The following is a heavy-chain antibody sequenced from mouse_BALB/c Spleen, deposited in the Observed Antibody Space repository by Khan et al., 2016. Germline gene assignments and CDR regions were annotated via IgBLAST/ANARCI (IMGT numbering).Heavy chain of an antibody. Sequence: QIQLVQSGPELKKPGETVKISCKASGYTFTNYGMNWVKQAPGKDLKWMGWINTYTGEPTYADDFKGRFAFSLETSASTAYLQINNLRNEDTATXVCASTYRSRPGAMDYWGQGTSDTVSS. D-gene: IGHD2-14*01. V-gene: IGHV9-3-1*01. J-gene: IGHJ4*01. CDR1: GYTFTNYG. CDR3: ASTYRSRPGAMDY. CDR2: INTYTGEP.